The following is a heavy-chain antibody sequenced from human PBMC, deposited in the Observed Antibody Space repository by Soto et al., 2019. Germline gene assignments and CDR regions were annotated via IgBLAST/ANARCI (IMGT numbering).Heavy chain of an antibody. Sequence: EVQLVESGGGLVQPGRSLRLSCAASGFAFANYEMHWVRQAPGKGLDWVAYINGGGDVKYYADSVEGRFTISRDNAKNALFLQMDNLRAEDTAIYYCASLSGDGFWNSYSPYTLFESWGQGALVTVSS. V-gene: IGHV3-48*03. J-gene: IGHJ5*01. CDR2: INGGGDVK. D-gene: IGHD3-3*01. CDR1: GFAFANYE. CDR3: ASLSGDGFWNSYSPYTLFES.